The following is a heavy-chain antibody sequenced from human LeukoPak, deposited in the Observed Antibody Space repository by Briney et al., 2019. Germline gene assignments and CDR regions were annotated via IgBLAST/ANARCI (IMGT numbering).Heavy chain of an antibody. J-gene: IGHJ6*03. CDR2: IYPGDSDT. CDR3: ARHSRIVVVPAAKEYYYYYMDV. V-gene: IGHV5-51*01. Sequence: GGSRQISGQGSGSSFTSYWIGGARQLPGKGLEGMGIIYPGDSDTRYSPSFQGQVTISADKSISTACLQWSSLKASDTAMYYCARHSRIVVVPAAKEYYYYYMDVWGKGTTVTVSS. D-gene: IGHD2-2*01. CDR1: GSSFTSYW.